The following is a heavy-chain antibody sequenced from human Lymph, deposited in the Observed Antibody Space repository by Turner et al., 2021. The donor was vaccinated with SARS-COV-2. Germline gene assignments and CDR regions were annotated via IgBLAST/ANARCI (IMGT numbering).Heavy chain of an antibody. CDR3: ARNDRVVVQSFDY. D-gene: IGHD3-22*01. V-gene: IGHV4-39*01. CDR2: IYYSGSK. J-gene: IGHJ4*02. CDR1: GGSISSSSYY. Sequence: QLQLQESGPGLVKPSETLSLTCTVSGGSISSSSYYWGWIRQPPGKGLEWIGSIYYSGSKYYNPSLKSRVTISVDTSKNQFSLRLSSVTAADTAVYYCARNDRVVVQSFDYWGQGTLVTVSS.